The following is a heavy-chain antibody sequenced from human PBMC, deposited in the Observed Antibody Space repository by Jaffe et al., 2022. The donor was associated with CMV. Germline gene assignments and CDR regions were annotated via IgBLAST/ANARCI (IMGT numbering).Heavy chain of an antibody. CDR2: IYYSGST. V-gene: IGHV4-39*01. CDR3: ARGGVGATPYY. D-gene: IGHD1-26*01. CDR1: GGSISSSSYY. J-gene: IGHJ4*02. Sequence: QLQLQESGPGLVKPSETLSLTCTVSGGSISSSSYYWGWIRQPPGKGLEWIGSIYYSGSTYYNPSLKSRVTISVDTSKNQFSLKLSSVTAADTAVYYCARGGVGATPYYWGQGTLVTVSS.